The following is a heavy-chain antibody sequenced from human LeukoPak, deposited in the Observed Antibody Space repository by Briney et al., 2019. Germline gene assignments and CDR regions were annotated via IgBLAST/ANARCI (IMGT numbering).Heavy chain of an antibody. CDR2: IRYDGSNK. CDR1: GFTFSSYG. D-gene: IGHD3-22*01. Sequence: PGGSLRLSCAAPGFTFSSYGMHWVRQAPGKGLEWVAFIRYDGSNKYYADSVKGRFTISRDNSENTLYLQMNSLRAEDTAVYYCAKDPLSSGYPRGYFDYWGQGTLVTVSS. CDR3: AKDPLSSGYPRGYFDY. J-gene: IGHJ4*02. V-gene: IGHV3-30*02.